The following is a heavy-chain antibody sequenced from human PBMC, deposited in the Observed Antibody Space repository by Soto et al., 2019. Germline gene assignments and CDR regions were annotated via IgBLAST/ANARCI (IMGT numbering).Heavy chain of an antibody. Sequence: QVQLVESGGGVVQPGRSLRLSCAASGFTFSSYAMHWVRQAPGKGLEWVAVISYDGSNKYYADSVKGRFTISRDNSKNTLYLQMNSLRAEDTAVYYCARDLKRSGGSCYYYYYGMDVWGQGTTVTVSS. CDR3: ARDLKRSGGSCYYYYYGMDV. V-gene: IGHV3-30-3*01. CDR1: GFTFSSYA. J-gene: IGHJ6*02. D-gene: IGHD2-15*01. CDR2: ISYDGSNK.